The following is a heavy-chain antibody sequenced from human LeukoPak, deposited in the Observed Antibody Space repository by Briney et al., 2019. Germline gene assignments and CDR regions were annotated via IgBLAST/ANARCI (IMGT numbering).Heavy chain of an antibody. V-gene: IGHV3-33*08. CDR2: VWYDGNNK. Sequence: GGSLRLSCAASGFTFSSYWMSWVRQAPGKGLEWVAIVWYDGNNKYYADSVKGRFTVSRDNSKDTVSLQLNSLRAEDTAVYYCARGSGAAAGAFDYWGQGTLVTVPS. CDR3: ARGSGAAAGAFDY. D-gene: IGHD6-13*01. CDR1: GFTFSSYW. J-gene: IGHJ4*02.